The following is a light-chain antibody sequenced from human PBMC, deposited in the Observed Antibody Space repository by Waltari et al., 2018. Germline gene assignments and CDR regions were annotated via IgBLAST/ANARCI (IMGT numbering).Light chain of an antibody. Sequence: DVVMTPSPLSLPVTLGQPATIPCRTSQSLVHSDGKTYLHWYHQRPGQAPRRRIYKVFNRDSGVPDRFSGSGSGTDFTLKISMVEAEDVGTYYCIQATQWPLTFGQGTKVEIK. V-gene: IGKV2-30*02. CDR3: IQATQWPLT. CDR2: KVF. CDR1: QSLVHSDGKTY. J-gene: IGKJ1*01.